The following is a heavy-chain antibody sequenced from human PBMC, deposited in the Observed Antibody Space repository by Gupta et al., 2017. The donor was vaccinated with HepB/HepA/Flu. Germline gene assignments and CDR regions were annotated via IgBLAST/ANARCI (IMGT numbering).Heavy chain of an antibody. J-gene: IGHJ4*02. Sequence: QVQLVESGGGVVQPGRSLRLSYAGAGFIFSSYSMQWVRQAPGKGLEWVALISNDGNNKYYADSVKGRFTISRDNSDSTVYLLMNSLRPEDTAVYYCARDRYGDPIDYWGQGTLVTVSS. CDR1: GFIFSSYS. D-gene: IGHD4-17*01. V-gene: IGHV3-30-3*01. CDR2: ISNDGNNK. CDR3: ARDRYGDPIDY.